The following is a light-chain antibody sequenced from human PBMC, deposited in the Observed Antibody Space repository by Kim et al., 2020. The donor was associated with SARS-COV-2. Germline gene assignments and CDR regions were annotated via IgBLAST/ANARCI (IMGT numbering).Light chain of an antibody. J-gene: IGKJ1*01. CDR1: QSVRSSY. CDR3: QQDYNLPWT. Sequence: PGERVTLSCRASQSVRSSYLTWYQPKPGQAPRLLIYGASTRATGIPARFSGSGSGTDFTLTISSLQPEDFAVYYCQQDYNLPWTFGQGTKVDIK. V-gene: IGKV3D-7*01. CDR2: GAS.